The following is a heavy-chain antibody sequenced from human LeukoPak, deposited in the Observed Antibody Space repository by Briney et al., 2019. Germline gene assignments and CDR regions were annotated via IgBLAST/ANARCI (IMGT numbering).Heavy chain of an antibody. CDR2: ISWNSGSI. CDR3: AKAPTSYYYDSSGYFDY. J-gene: IGHJ4*02. Sequence: GGSPRLSCAASGFTFDDYAMHWVRQAPGKGLEWVSGISWNSGSIGYADSVKGRFTISRDNAKNSLYLQMNSLRAEDTALYYCAKAPTSYYYDSSGYFDYWGQGTLVTVSS. D-gene: IGHD3-22*01. CDR1: GFTFDDYA. V-gene: IGHV3-9*01.